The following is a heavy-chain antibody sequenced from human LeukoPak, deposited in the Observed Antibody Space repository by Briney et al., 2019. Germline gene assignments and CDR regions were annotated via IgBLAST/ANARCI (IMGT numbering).Heavy chain of an antibody. CDR2: INHSGST. CDR1: GGPFSGYY. D-gene: IGHD3-10*01. CDR3: AKAPKVVRRYFDY. V-gene: IGHV4-34*01. Sequence: SETLSLTCAVYGGPFSGYYWSWIRQPPGKGLEWIGEINHSGSTNYNPSLKSRVTISVDTSKNQFSLKLSSVTAADTAVYYCAKAPKVVRRYFDYWGQGTLVTVSS. J-gene: IGHJ4*02.